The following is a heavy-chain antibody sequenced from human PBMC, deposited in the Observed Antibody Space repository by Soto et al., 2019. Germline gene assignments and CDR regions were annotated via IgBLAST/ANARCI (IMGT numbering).Heavy chain of an antibody. CDR2: ISGSGGST. CDR1: GFTFSKYA. Sequence: GGSLRLSCAASGFTFSKYALTWVRLAPGKGLEWVSVISGSGGSTYFADSVKGRFSISRDNSRKTLYLQMNSLRPEDTAVYYCVKDRSDTWSFDYWGQGTLVTVSS. V-gene: IGHV3-23*01. J-gene: IGHJ4*02. CDR3: VKDRSDTWSFDY. D-gene: IGHD2-8*02.